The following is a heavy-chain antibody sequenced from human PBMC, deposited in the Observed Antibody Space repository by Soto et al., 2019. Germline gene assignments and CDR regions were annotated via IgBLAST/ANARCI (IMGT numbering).Heavy chain of an antibody. Sequence: GGSLRLSCAASGFTFSSYGMHWVRQAPGKGLEWVAVIWYDGSNKYYADSVKGRFTISRDNSKNTLYLQMNSLRAEDTAVYYCARESHYYDSSGYLVFDYWGQGTLVTVSS. V-gene: IGHV3-33*01. CDR3: ARESHYYDSSGYLVFDY. CDR1: GFTFSSYG. CDR2: IWYDGSNK. J-gene: IGHJ4*02. D-gene: IGHD3-22*01.